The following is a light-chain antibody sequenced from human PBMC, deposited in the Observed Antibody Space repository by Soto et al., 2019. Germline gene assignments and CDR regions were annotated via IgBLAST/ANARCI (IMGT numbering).Light chain of an antibody. CDR1: SGHSSYA. J-gene: IGLJ2*01. CDR2: LDSDGSH. Sequence: QPVLTQSPSASASLGASVKLTCTLSSGHSSYAIAWHQQQPEKGPRYLMKLDSDGSHTKGVAIPDRFSGSSSGAERYLTIAILQSDDEADYYCQTWGTGIHVVFGGGTKLTVL. CDR3: QTWGTGIHVV. V-gene: IGLV4-69*01.